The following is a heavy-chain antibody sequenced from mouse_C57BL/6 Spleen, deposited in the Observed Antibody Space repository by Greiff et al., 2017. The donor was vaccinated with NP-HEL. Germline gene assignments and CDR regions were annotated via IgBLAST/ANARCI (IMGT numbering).Heavy chain of an antibody. D-gene: IGHD1-1*01. CDR3: ASITTVVAHYYAMDY. CDR2: INPNYGTT. J-gene: IGHJ4*01. CDR1: GYSFTDYN. V-gene: IGHV1-39*01. Sequence: EVQLQQSGPELVKPGASVKISCKASGYSFTDYNMNWVKQSNGKSLEWIGVINPNYGTTSYNQKFKGKATLTVDQSSSTAYMQLNSLTSEDSAVYYCASITTVVAHYYAMDYWGQGTSVTVSS.